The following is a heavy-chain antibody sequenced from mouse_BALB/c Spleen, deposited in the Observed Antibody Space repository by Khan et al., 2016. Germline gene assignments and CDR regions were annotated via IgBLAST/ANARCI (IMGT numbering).Heavy chain of an antibody. CDR3: AIRNWDVDY. J-gene: IGHJ2*01. Sequence: EVQLQESGPGLVKPSQSLSLTYTVTGYSITSDYAWNWIRQFPGNKLEWMGYISYSGSTSYNPSLKSRISITRDTSKNQFFLQLHSVHTEYTATXYCAIRNWDVDYWGQGTTLTVSS. CDR1: GYSITSDYA. V-gene: IGHV3-2*02. CDR2: ISYSGST. D-gene: IGHD4-1*02.